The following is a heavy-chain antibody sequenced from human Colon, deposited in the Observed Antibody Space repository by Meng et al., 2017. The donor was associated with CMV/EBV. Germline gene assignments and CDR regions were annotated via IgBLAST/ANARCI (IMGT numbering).Heavy chain of an antibody. D-gene: IGHD1-26*01. CDR1: GSTFDDHA. J-gene: IGHJ6*02. Sequence: SLKISCAASGSTFDDHAMHWVRQGPGKGPEWVAGITWNSETIAYGDSVKGRFTVSRDNAKTALYLQMNSLRSEDTALYYCAKDVGANFFYGLDVWGQGTTVTVSS. V-gene: IGHV3-9*01. CDR2: ITWNSETI. CDR3: AKDVGANFFYGLDV.